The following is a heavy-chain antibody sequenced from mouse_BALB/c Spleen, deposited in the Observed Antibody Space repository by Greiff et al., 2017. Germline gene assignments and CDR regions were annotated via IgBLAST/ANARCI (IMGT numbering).Heavy chain of an antibody. CDR2: ISSGGST. D-gene: IGHD2-3*01. Sequence: EVHLVESGGGLVKPGGSLKLSCAASGFTFSSYAMSWVRQTPEKRLEWVASISSGGSTYYPDSVKGRLTISRDNARNILYLQMSSLRSEDTAMYYCAREGLLRSYAMDYWGQGTSVTVSS. CDR1: GFTFSSYA. V-gene: IGHV5-6-5*01. J-gene: IGHJ4*01. CDR3: AREGLLRSYAMDY.